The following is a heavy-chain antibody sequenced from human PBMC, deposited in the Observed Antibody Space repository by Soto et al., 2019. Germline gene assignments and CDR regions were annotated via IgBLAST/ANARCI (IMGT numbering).Heavy chain of an antibody. V-gene: IGHV1-8*01. CDR2: MNPNSGNT. Sequence: ASLKVSCKASGYTFTSYDINWVRQATGQGLEWMGWMNPNSGNTGYAQKFQGRVTMTRNTSISTAYMELSSLRSEDTAVYYCARIDCGGDCYQSPGFDPWGQGTLVTVYS. CDR3: ARIDCGGDCYQSPGFDP. J-gene: IGHJ5*02. D-gene: IGHD2-21*02. CDR1: GYTFTSYD.